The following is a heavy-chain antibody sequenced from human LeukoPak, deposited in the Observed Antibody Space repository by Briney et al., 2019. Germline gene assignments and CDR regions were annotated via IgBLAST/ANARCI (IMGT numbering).Heavy chain of an antibody. V-gene: IGHV4-30-2*01. J-gene: IGHJ4*02. CDR3: ARLDYYYFDY. CDR2: IYHSGST. D-gene: IGHD2/OR15-2a*01. CDR1: GGSISSGGYS. Sequence: PSETLSLTCVVSGGSISSGGYSWSWVRQPPGKGLEWIGYIYHSGSTYYNPSLKSRVTISVDRPKNQFSLKLSSVTAADTAVYYCARLDYYYFDYWGQGTLVTVSS.